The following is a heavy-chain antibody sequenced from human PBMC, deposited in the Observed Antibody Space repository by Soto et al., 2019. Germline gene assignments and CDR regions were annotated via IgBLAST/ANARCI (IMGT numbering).Heavy chain of an antibody. D-gene: IGHD4-17*01. V-gene: IGHV3-21*01. CDR2: ISSSGTYI. CDR1: GFTFSNYS. Sequence: PGGSLRLSCAASGFTFSNYSMNWVRQAPGKGLEWVSSISSSGTYIYYADSVKGRFTIFRDNAKNSLYLQMNSLRAEDTAVYYCARGEATTVAPFDHWGQGT. J-gene: IGHJ4*02. CDR3: ARGEATTVAPFDH.